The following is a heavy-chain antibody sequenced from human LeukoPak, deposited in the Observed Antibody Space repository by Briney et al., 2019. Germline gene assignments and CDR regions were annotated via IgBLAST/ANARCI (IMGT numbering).Heavy chain of an antibody. CDR3: ARDYGDRFDY. D-gene: IGHD4-17*01. J-gene: IGHJ4*02. Sequence: ASAKVSCKGSGYRYTGYYMHWVRQAPGQGLEWMGWINTNSGGTNYAQKFQGRVTMTRDTSISTAYMELSRLRSDDTAVYYCARDYGDRFDYWGQGTLVPVSS. CDR1: GYRYTGYY. CDR2: INTNSGGT. V-gene: IGHV1-2*02.